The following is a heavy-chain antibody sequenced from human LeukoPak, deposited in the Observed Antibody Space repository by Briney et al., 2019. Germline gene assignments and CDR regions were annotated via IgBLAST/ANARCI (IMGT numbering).Heavy chain of an antibody. V-gene: IGHV4-61*02. CDR3: ARGVTAAGHLDY. CDR2: IYTSGST. CDR1: GGSISSSSYY. Sequence: TSETLSLTCTVSGGSISSSSYYWSWIRQPAGKGLEWIGRIYTSGSTTYNPSLKSRVTISVDTSKNQSSLILSSVTATDTALYYCARGVTAAGHLDYWGQGTLVTVSS. J-gene: IGHJ4*02. D-gene: IGHD6-13*01.